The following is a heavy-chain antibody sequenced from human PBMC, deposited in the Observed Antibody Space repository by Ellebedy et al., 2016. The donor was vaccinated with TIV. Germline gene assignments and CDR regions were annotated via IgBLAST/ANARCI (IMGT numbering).Heavy chain of an antibody. CDR3: ARGEWIQLWNY. CDR2: INHSGST. Sequence: GSLRLSXAVYGGSFSGYYWSWIRQPPGKGLEWIGEINHSGSTNYNPSLKSRVTISVDTSKNQFSLKLSSVTAADTAVYYCARGEWIQLWNYWGQGTLVTVSS. D-gene: IGHD5-18*01. V-gene: IGHV4-34*01. CDR1: GGSFSGYY. J-gene: IGHJ4*02.